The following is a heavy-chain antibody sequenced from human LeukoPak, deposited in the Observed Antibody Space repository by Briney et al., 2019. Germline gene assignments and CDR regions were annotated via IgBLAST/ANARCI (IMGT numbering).Heavy chain of an antibody. CDR1: GFTFSSYG. J-gene: IGHJ4*02. CDR3: ANGADSSGYSDY. CDR2: ISGSGGST. D-gene: IGHD3-22*01. Sequence: GGSLRLSCAASGFTFSSYGMSWVRQAPGKGLEWVSAISGSGGSTYYADSVKGRFTISRDNSKNTLYLQMNSLRAEDTAVYYCANGADSSGYSDYWGQGTLVTVSS. V-gene: IGHV3-23*01.